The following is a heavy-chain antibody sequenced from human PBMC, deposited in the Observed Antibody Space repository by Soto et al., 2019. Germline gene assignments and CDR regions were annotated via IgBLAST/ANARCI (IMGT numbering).Heavy chain of an antibody. CDR1: GDSMSSDDYY. Sequence: LSLTCTVSGDSMSSDDYYWNWIRQPPGKGLEWIGYIFYSGTTYYNPSLKSRVSISIDTSKNQFSLELNSVTAADTAVYFCATELSGYSYGPGDLYWGQGTLVTVSS. CDR2: IFYSGTT. D-gene: IGHD5-18*01. CDR3: ATELSGYSYGPGDLY. V-gene: IGHV4-30-4*01. J-gene: IGHJ4*02.